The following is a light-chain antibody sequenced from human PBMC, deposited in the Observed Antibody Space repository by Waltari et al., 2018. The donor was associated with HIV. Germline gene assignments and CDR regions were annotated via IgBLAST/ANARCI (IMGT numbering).Light chain of an antibody. J-gene: IGKJ1*01. Sequence: DIVMTKSPDSLDVSLGEMATNNCKSSQSVLVHSNVKNNLAWYQQKFGQPPKLLFYWSSDRQSGVPDRFSASGSGTDFTLTISSLQAEDVALYYCQQYYSTPQTFGQGTRVEIK. CDR3: QQYYSTPQT. CDR2: WSS. V-gene: IGKV4-1*01. CDR1: QSVLVHSNVKNN.